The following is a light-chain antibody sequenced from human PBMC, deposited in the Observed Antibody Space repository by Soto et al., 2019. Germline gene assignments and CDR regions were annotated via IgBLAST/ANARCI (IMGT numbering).Light chain of an antibody. V-gene: IGLV2-14*03. J-gene: IGLJ1*01. CDR3: SSYTTSNTRQIV. Sequence: QSALTQPASVSGSPGQSITISCTGTSSDVGGYNYVSWYQHHPGKAPKLMIFDVSNRPSGVSNRFSGSKSGNTASLTISGLQPEDEADYYCSSYTTSNTRQIVFGTRTKVTDL. CDR2: DVS. CDR1: SSDVGGYNY.